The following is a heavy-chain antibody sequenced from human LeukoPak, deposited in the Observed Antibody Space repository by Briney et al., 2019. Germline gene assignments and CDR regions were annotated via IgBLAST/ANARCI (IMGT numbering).Heavy chain of an antibody. J-gene: IGHJ4*02. Sequence: SETLSLTCSVSGDSISGNDHYWTWIRQPAGKGLEWIGRISDYDYLDYNPSLKSRVTISMDASKNQFSLSLTSVTAADTAVYYCARTSGYEGVAGDVDRRFDYWGQGALVTVSS. CDR1: GDSISGNDHY. CDR2: ISDYDYL. V-gene: IGHV4-61*02. D-gene: IGHD5-12*01. CDR3: ARTSGYEGVAGDVDRRFDY.